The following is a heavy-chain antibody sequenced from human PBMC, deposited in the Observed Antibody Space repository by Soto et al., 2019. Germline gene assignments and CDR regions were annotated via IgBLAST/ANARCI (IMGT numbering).Heavy chain of an antibody. D-gene: IGHD2-15*01. CDR3: VLDVVVVDATDY. V-gene: IGHV4-34*01. Sequence: LSLTCAVYGGSFSGYYWSWIRQPPGKGLEWIGEINHSGSTNYNPSLKSRVTISVDTSKNQFSLKLSSVTAADTAVYYCVLDVVVVDATDYWGQGTLVTVSS. CDR2: INHSGST. CDR1: GGSFSGYY. J-gene: IGHJ4*02.